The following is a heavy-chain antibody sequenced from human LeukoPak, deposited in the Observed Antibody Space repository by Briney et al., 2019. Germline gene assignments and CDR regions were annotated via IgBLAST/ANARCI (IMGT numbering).Heavy chain of an antibody. Sequence: ASVKVSCKASGGTFSSYAISWVRQAPGQGLEWMGGIIPIFGTANYAQKFQGRVTITADKSTSTAYMELSSLRSEDTAVYYCAREGTYYDNLGPFDPWGQGTLVTVSS. CDR3: AREGTYYDNLGPFDP. CDR1: GGTFSSYA. D-gene: IGHD3-9*01. CDR2: IIPIFGTA. V-gene: IGHV1-69*06. J-gene: IGHJ5*02.